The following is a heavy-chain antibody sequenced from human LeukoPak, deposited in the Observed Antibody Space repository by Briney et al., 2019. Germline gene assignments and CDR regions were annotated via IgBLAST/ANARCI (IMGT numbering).Heavy chain of an antibody. CDR3: AKGNVVVVAATAFDI. D-gene: IGHD2-15*01. J-gene: IGHJ3*02. V-gene: IGHV3-9*01. CDR2: ISWNSGSI. Sequence: GSSLRLSCAASGFTFDDYAMHWVRQAPGKGLGWVSGISWNSGSIGYADSVKGRFTISRDNAKNSLYLQMNSLRAEDTALYHCAKGNVVVVAATAFDIWGQGTMVTVSS. CDR1: GFTFDDYA.